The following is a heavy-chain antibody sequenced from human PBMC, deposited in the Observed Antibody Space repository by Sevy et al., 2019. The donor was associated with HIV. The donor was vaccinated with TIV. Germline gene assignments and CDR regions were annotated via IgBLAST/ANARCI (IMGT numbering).Heavy chain of an antibody. CDR3: ARVWAYYDSSGSGLGGAFDI. D-gene: IGHD3-22*01. V-gene: IGHV4-61*01. CDR2: IYYSGST. J-gene: IGHJ3*02. Sequence: SETLSLTCTVSGGSVSSGSYYWSWIRQPPGKGLEWIGYIYYSGSTNYNPSLKSRVTISVDTSKNQFSLKLSSVTAADTAVYYCARVWAYYDSSGSGLGGAFDIWGQGTMVTVSS. CDR1: GGSVSSGSYY.